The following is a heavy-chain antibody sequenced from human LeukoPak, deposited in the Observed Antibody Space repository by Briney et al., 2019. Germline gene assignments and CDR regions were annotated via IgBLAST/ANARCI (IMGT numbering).Heavy chain of an antibody. CDR1: GYTFTGYY. Sequence: GASVKVSCKASGYTFTGYYMHWVRQAPGQGLEWMGWISAYNGNTNYAQKLQGRVTMTTDTSTSTAYMELRSLRSDDTAVYYCARVWVAAGMERRSYFDYWGQGTLVTVSS. V-gene: IGHV1-18*04. J-gene: IGHJ4*02. CDR2: ISAYNGNT. D-gene: IGHD6-13*01. CDR3: ARVWVAAGMERRSYFDY.